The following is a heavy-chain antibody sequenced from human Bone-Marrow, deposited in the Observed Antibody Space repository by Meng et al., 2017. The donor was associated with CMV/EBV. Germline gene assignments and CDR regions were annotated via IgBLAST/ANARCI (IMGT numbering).Heavy chain of an antibody. Sequence: GGSLRLSCAASGFTFSNAWMSWVRQAPGKGLEWVGRIKSKTDGGTTDYAAPVKGRFTISRDDSKNTLYLQMNSLKTEDTAVYYCTTSVLRFLEWPNWGQGTLVTVYS. CDR3: TTSVLRFLEWPN. J-gene: IGHJ4*02. V-gene: IGHV3-15*01. D-gene: IGHD3-3*01. CDR2: IKSKTDGGTT. CDR1: GFTFSNAW.